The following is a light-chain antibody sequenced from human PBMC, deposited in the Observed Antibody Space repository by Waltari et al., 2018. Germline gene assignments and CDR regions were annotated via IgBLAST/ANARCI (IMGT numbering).Light chain of an antibody. V-gene: IGKV1-39*01. CDR3: QQSYSTPYT. Sequence: DIQMTPSPSSLSASVGDRVPINCRASQSISSYLNWYQQKPGKAPKLLIYAASSLQSGVPSRFSGSGSGTDFTLTISSLQPEDFATYYCQQSYSTPYTFGQGTKLEIK. CDR1: QSISSY. J-gene: IGKJ2*01. CDR2: AAS.